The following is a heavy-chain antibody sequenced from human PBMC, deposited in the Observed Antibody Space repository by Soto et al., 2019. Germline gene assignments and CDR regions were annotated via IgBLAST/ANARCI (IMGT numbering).Heavy chain of an antibody. CDR1: GFTFGDYA. D-gene: IGHD2-2*01. Sequence: GGSLRLSCTASGFTFGDYAMSWFRQAPGKGLEWVGFIRSKAYGGTTEYAASVKGRFTISRDDSKSIAYLQMNSLKTEDTAVYYCTRGYCSSTSCRPFDYWGQGTLVTVSS. V-gene: IGHV3-49*03. CDR2: IRSKAYGGTT. CDR3: TRGYCSSTSCRPFDY. J-gene: IGHJ4*02.